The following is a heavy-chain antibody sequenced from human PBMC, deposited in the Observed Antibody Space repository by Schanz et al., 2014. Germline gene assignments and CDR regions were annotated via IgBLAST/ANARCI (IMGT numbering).Heavy chain of an antibody. CDR1: GLTFTSAW. Sequence: EVQLVESGGGLVKPGGSLRLSCATSGLTFTSAWMSWVRQAPGKGLEWVSVIGVDGTTTYYADSVKGRFTISRDNSKNTLYLQMNSLRPEDTAVYYCAKGRFGELSAFDIWGQGTMVTVSS. V-gene: IGHV3-23*04. CDR3: AKGRFGELSAFDI. J-gene: IGHJ3*02. CDR2: IGVDGTTT. D-gene: IGHD3-10*01.